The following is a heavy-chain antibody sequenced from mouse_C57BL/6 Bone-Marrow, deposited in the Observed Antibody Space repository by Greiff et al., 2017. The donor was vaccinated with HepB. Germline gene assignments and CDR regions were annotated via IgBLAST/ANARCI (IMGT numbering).Heavy chain of an antibody. CDR3: AYGNWDY. J-gene: IGHJ2*01. Sequence: EVQLQQSGPELVKPGASVKISCKASGYTFTDYYMNWVKQSHGKSLEWIGDINPNNGGTSYNQKFKGKATLTVDKSSSTAYMELRSLTSEDSAVYYCAYGNWDYWGPGTTLTVSS. V-gene: IGHV1-26*01. D-gene: IGHD2-1*01. CDR2: INPNNGGT. CDR1: GYTFTDYY.